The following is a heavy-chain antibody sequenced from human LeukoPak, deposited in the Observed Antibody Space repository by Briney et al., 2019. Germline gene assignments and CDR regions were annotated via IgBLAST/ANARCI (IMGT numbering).Heavy chain of an antibody. CDR3: ARRWLHRKGFDY. J-gene: IGHJ4*02. CDR2: INHSGST. Sequence: SETLSLTCAVYGGSFGGYYWSWIRQPPGKGLEWIGEINHSGSTNYNPSLKSRVTISVDTSKNQFSLKLSSVTAADTAVYYCARRWLHRKGFDYWGQGTLVTVSS. CDR1: GGSFGGYY. D-gene: IGHD5-24*01. V-gene: IGHV4-34*01.